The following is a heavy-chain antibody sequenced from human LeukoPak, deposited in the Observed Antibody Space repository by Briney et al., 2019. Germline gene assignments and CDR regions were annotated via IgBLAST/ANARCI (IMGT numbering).Heavy chain of an antibody. D-gene: IGHD6-25*01. J-gene: IGHJ4*02. CDR3: ARVLGKSSAAGPALGY. Sequence: GASVKVSCKVSGYTLTELSMHWVRQAPGKGLEWMGGFDPEDGETIYAQKFQGRVTMTEDTSTDTAYMELSSLRSEDTAVYYCARVLGKSSAAGPALGYWGQGTLVTVSS. V-gene: IGHV1-24*01. CDR1: GYTLTELS. CDR2: FDPEDGET.